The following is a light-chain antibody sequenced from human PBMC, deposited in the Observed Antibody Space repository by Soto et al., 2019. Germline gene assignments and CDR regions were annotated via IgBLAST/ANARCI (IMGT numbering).Light chain of an antibody. V-gene: IGKV3-15*01. CDR2: GAS. CDR3: QQYNNWHFT. J-gene: IGKJ3*01. Sequence: EIEMTQSPATLSVSPGERATLSCRASQSVSSNLAWYQQKPGQAPSLLIYGASTRATGIPARFSGSGSGTEFTLTISSLQSEDFLVYYCQQYNNWHFTFGPGTKVDIK. CDR1: QSVSSN.